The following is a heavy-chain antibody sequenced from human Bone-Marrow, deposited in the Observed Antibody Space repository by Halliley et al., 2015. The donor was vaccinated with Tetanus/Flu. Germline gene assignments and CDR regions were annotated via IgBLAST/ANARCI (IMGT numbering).Heavy chain of an antibody. CDR2: ISSSGHTI. CDR3: ARGSNDYSNRNYYFEY. J-gene: IGHJ4*02. Sequence: YISSSGHTIYNADSVKGRFTISRDNAKNSVHLQMNSLRAEDTAIYYCARGSNDYSNRNYYFEYWGQGTLVSVSS. D-gene: IGHD4-4*01. V-gene: IGHV3-48*03.